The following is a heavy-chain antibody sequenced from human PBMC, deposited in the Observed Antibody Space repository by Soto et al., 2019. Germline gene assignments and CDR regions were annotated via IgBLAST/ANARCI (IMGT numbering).Heavy chain of an antibody. CDR3: ARAWGTGFFPFAS. D-gene: IGHD6-19*01. V-gene: IGHV4-38-2*02. J-gene: IGHJ4*02. CDR2: IYHSGST. Sequence: WIRRPPGQGLEWIGSIYHSGSTYYSPSLKSRVTLSVDTSNNQISLKLSSVTAADTALYYCARAWGTGFFPFASLCQGTLVT.